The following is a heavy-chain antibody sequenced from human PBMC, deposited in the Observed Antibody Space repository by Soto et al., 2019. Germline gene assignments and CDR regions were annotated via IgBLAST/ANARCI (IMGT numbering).Heavy chain of an antibody. CDR1: GFTFSSYG. Sequence: PGGSLRLSCAASGFTFSSYGMHWVRQAPGKGLEWVAVISYDGSNKYYADSVKGRFTISRDNSKNTLYLQMNSLRAEDTAVYYCAKDGYEVVPADKVPQPTAYYYGMDVWGQGTTVTVSS. V-gene: IGHV3-30*18. J-gene: IGHJ6*02. D-gene: IGHD2-2*01. CDR2: ISYDGSNK. CDR3: AKDGYEVVPADKVPQPTAYYYGMDV.